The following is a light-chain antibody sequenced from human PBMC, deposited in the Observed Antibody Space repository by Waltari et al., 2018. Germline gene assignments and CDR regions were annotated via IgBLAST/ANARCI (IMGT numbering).Light chain of an antibody. CDR1: QSVNTY. CDR2: GAY. CDR3: QHHVRLPAT. V-gene: IGKV3-20*01. J-gene: IGKJ1*01. Sequence: IVLTQSPGTLSLSPGETATVSCRASQSVNTYLAWYQQKPGQAPRLLNYGAYTRAAGIPDRFSGSGSGTDFSLTISRLEAEDFAVYYCQHHVRLPATFGQGTKVEIK.